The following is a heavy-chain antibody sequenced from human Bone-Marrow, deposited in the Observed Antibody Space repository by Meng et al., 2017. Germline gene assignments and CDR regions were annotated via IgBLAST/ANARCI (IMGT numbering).Heavy chain of an antibody. CDR3: ARAAYDYYGSGSGFDY. CDR1: GGTFSSYA. J-gene: IGHJ4*02. V-gene: IGHV1-69*05. CDR2: IIPIFGTA. Sequence: SVKVSCKASGGTFSSYAISWVRQAPGQGLEWMGGIIPIFGTANYAQKFQGRVTITTDESTSTAYMELSSLRSEDTAVYYCARAAYDYYGSGSGFDYWGQGTLVTVS. D-gene: IGHD3-10*01.